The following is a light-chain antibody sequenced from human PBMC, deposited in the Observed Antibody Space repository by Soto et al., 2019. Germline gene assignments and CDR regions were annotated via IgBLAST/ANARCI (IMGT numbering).Light chain of an antibody. CDR3: QSYDTSLGGFYV. CDR1: NSNIGPGSV. J-gene: IGLJ1*01. V-gene: IGLV1-40*01. Sequence: QSVLTQPPSVSGAPGQRITVSCTWSNSNIGPGSVVHWYQFLPGTAPKLLISGNNIRPSGVPDRFSGSKSGTSASLAITGLQPEDEADYYCQSYDTSLGGFYVFGTGTKV. CDR2: GNN.